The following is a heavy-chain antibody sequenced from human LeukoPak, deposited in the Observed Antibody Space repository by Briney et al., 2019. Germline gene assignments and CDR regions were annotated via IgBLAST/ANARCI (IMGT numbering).Heavy chain of an antibody. CDR3: SRYGSGSYYNFDY. CDR1: GFTFSSYA. D-gene: IGHD3-10*01. J-gene: IGHJ4*02. V-gene: IGHV3-23*01. CDR2: ISGSGGST. Sequence: GGSLRLSCEASGFTFSSYAMSWVRQAPGKGREWVSAISGSGGSTYYADSVKGRFTISRDNSKNTLYLQMNSLRAEDTAVYYCSRYGSGSYYNFDYWGQGTLVTVSS.